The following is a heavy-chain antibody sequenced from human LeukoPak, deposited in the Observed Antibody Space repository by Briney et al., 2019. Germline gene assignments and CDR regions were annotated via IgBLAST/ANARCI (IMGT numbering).Heavy chain of an antibody. J-gene: IGHJ3*02. CDR1: GYTFTSYG. CDR2: ISAYNGNT. V-gene: IGHV1-18*01. D-gene: IGHD3-22*01. CDR3: ASQYYYDSSGYYNENAFDI. Sequence: ASVKVSCKASGYTFTSYGISWVRQAPGQGLEWMGWISAYNGNTNYAQKLQGRVTMTTDTSTSTAYMELRSLRSDDTAVYYCASQYYYDSSGYYNENAFDIWGQGTMVTVSS.